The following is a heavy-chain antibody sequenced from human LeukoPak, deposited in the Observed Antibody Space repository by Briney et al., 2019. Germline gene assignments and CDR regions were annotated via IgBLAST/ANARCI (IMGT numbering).Heavy chain of an antibody. Sequence: SETLSLTCTVSGGSMNNYYWSWIRQPPGKGLEWIGYRHYSGTTDYNPSLRSRVTISIDTSKNQFSLKLSSVTAADTAVYYCARDWIGYDAFDIWGQGTMVTVSS. D-gene: IGHD2-2*03. CDR1: GGSMNNYY. J-gene: IGHJ3*02. CDR2: RHYSGTT. CDR3: ARDWIGYDAFDI. V-gene: IGHV4-59*12.